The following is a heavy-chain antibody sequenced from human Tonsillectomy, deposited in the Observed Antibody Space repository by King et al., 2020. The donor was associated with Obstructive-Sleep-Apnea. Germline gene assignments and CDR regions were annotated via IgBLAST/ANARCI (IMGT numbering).Heavy chain of an antibody. Sequence: DVQLVESGGGLVQPGGSLKLSCAASGFSFSVSAMHWVRQASGRGLEWVGRIRSKDKSYATAYGESVKGRFTISRDDSTNTAYLQMNSLRPEDTAVYYCTRTGVVTASFDYWGQGTLVTVSS. CDR2: IRSKDKSYAT. V-gene: IGHV3-73*02. D-gene: IGHD2-21*02. CDR1: GFSFSVSA. CDR3: TRTGVVTASFDY. J-gene: IGHJ4*02.